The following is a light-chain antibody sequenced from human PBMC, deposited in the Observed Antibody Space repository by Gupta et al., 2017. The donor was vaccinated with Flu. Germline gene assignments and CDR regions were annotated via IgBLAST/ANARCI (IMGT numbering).Light chain of an antibody. J-gene: IGLJ2*01. CDR2: GKN. Sequence: SSELTQDPAVSVALGQTVRNTCQGDSLRNFYASWYRHNPGPAPVLVIYGKNNRPSGIPDRFSGSPSRNTASLTITGAQAEDEADYYCNSRDNTGNVDVVFGAGTKLTVL. V-gene: IGLV3-19*01. CDR3: NSRDNTGNVDVV. CDR1: SLRNFY.